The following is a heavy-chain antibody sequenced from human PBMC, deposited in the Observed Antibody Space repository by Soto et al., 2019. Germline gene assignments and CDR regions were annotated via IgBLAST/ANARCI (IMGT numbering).Heavy chain of an antibody. D-gene: IGHD6-19*01. Sequence: QVQLQESGPGLVKPSGTLSLTCAVSGDSISNSRWWTWVRQPPGKGLEWIGDIFHSGDTNYNPSLKRRVCISVDKSQNQFSLKVSSVTAADTAVYYCAYSTGWYRHDVWGQGTLVTVSS. CDR2: IFHSGDT. CDR1: GDSISNSRW. V-gene: IGHV4-4*02. J-gene: IGHJ3*01. CDR3: AYSTGWYRHDV.